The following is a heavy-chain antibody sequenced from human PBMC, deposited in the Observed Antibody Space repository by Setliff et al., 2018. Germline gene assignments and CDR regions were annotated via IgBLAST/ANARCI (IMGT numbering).Heavy chain of an antibody. Sequence: PSETLSLTCSVSGDSISSSSYYWGWIRQPPGKGLEWIGSINYSGITYYSPSLKSRVIVSVDTSKNQFSLKLSSVTAADTAVYYCARCGGYSGSYYYYYCMDVWGKGTTVTVSS. CDR3: ARCGGYSGSYYYYYCMDV. V-gene: IGHV4-39*01. J-gene: IGHJ6*03. D-gene: IGHD1-26*01. CDR1: GDSISSSSYY. CDR2: INYSGIT.